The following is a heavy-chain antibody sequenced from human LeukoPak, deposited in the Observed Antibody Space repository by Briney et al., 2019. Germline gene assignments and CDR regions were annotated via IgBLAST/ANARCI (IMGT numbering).Heavy chain of an antibody. V-gene: IGHV4-59*01. J-gene: IGHJ6*03. CDR2: IYYSGTT. CDR3: ARVYSYYYYYMDV. Sequence: SETLSLTCTVSGGSISSDYWSWIRQPPGKGLEWIGYIYYSGTTYYNPSLKSRVTISVDTSKNQFSLKLSSVTAADTAVYYCARVYSYYYYYMDVWGKGTTVTVSS. D-gene: IGHD4-11*01. CDR1: GGSISSDY.